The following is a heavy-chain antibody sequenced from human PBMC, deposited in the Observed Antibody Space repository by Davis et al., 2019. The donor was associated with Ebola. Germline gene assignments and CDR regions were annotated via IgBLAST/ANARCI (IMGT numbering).Heavy chain of an antibody. V-gene: IGHV1-2*02. CDR2: INPNTDDR. CDR1: GYIFTGYY. Sequence: ASVKVSCKTSGYIFTGYYMHWVRQAPGQGLEWMGWINPNTDDRGYVQKFQDRVTMTRDTSINTVNMQLSGVTSDDTAVYFCARESGYCSSTSCSKQSFDYWGQGTLVTVSS. CDR3: ARESGYCSSTSCSKQSFDY. D-gene: IGHD2-2*01. J-gene: IGHJ4*02.